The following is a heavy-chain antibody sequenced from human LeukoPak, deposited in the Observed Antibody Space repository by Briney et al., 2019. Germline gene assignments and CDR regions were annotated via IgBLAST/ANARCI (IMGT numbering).Heavy chain of an antibody. V-gene: IGHV4-39*01. J-gene: IGHJ6*03. CDR3: ARRVKYSSSYYYMDV. Sequence: NPSETLSLTCTVSGGSISSSSYYWGWIRQPPGKGLEWIGSIYYSGSTYYNPSLKSRVTISVDTSKNQFSLKLSSVTAADTAVYYCARRVKYSSSYYYMDVWGKGTTVTVSS. CDR1: GGSISSSSYY. D-gene: IGHD6-6*01. CDR2: IYYSGST.